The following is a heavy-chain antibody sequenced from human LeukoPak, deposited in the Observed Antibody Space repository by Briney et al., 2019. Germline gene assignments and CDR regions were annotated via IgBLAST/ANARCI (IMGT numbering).Heavy chain of an antibody. CDR1: GFTFSTYW. D-gene: IGHD6-13*01. J-gene: IGHJ5*02. CDR2: INSDGTTT. CDR3: AKSTDQQLDSLDWFDP. Sequence: GGSLRLSCSASGFTFSTYWMHWVRQAPGKGLVWVSRINSDGTTTSYADSVKGRSTISRDNAKNTVYLLLNSLRAEDTAVYYCAKSTDQQLDSLDWFDPWGQGTLVTVSS. V-gene: IGHV3-74*01.